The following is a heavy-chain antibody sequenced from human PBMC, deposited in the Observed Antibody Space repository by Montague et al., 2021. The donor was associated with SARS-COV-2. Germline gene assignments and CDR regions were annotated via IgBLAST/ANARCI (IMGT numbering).Heavy chain of an antibody. V-gene: IGHV4-34*01. D-gene: IGHD5-12*01. CDR1: GTSFTDHY. CDR2: IHHGGDT. Sequence: SETLSLTCDVNGTSFTDHYWTWLRQSPGGGLEWIGEIHHGGDTNYNPSLRSRVTISIDKSKPQSSLRFYSMTAADTADYYCARGARVANRPGRSSYSLDVWGRGTTVIVSS. J-gene: IGHJ6*02. CDR3: ARGARVANRPGRSSYSLDV.